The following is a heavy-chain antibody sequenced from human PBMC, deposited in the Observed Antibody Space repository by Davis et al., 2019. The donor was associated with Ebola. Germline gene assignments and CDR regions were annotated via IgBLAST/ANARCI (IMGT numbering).Heavy chain of an antibody. Sequence: GGSLRLSCVASGFSFSTYAMSWVRQAPGKGLEWISGINNSGGSKDYADSVKGRFTISRDNSKNALYLQMNSLRGEDTAVYYCAKTLVREVMVYASYFDYWGQGTLVTVSS. V-gene: IGHV3-23*01. CDR3: AKTLVREVMVYASYFDY. D-gene: IGHD2-8*01. J-gene: IGHJ4*02. CDR2: INNSGGSK. CDR1: GFSFSTYA.